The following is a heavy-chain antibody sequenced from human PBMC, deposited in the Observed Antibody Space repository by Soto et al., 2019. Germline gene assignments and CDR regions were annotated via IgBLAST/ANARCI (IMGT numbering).Heavy chain of an antibody. CDR2: IYYSGST. D-gene: IGHD3-10*01. CDR3: DGGYGEIFAY. Sequence: SEALCLTCTVPGGSANIGTYYWSRLRQAPGKGLEWIGYIYYSGSTNYNPSLKRRATISVATSKNQFSLKRSFVTCADRSVYYCDGGYGEIFAYWAQGTPVPVSS. CDR1: GGSANIGTYY. V-gene: IGHV4-61*01. J-gene: IGHJ4*02.